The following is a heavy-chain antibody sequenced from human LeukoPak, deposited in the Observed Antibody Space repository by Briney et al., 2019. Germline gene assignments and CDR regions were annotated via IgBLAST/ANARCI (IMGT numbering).Heavy chain of an antibody. CDR1: GFTFRSYA. V-gene: IGHV3-23*01. D-gene: IGHD3-9*01. CDR2: ISGSGAKT. Sequence: PGGSLRLSCAASGFTFRSYAMTWVRQAPGKGLEWVSAISGSGAKTYYADSVKGLFTISRDNSRNTLYLQMNSLRAEDTAVYYCAKDLGAPYYDILTGYYGDAFDIWGQGTMVAVSS. J-gene: IGHJ3*02. CDR3: AKDLGAPYYDILTGYYGDAFDI.